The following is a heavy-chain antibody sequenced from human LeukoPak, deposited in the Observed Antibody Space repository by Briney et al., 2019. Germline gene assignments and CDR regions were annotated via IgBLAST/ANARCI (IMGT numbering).Heavy chain of an antibody. CDR2: ISYDGSSK. D-gene: IGHD3-9*01. CDR3: AKSLRYFDWLPTFFDY. J-gene: IGHJ4*02. CDR1: GFTFSSYG. Sequence: GGSLRLSCAASGFTFSSYGMHWVRQAPGKGLEWVAVISYDGSSKYYADSVKGRFTISRDNSKNTLYLQMNSLRAEDTAVYYCAKSLRYFDWLPTFFDYWGQGTLVTVSS. V-gene: IGHV3-30*18.